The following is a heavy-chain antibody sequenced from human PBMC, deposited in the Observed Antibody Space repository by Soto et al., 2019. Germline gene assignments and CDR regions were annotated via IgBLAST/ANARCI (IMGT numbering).Heavy chain of an antibody. CDR2: IYHSGNT. V-gene: IGHV4-4*02. J-gene: IGHJ3*01. D-gene: IGHD1-1*01. Sequence: SGTLSLTXAASGGSIRSTNWWRWFSKPPGKGLEWIAEIYHSGNTNYNPSLTSRVTISVDKSKNQFSLMLTSVTAADTAVYYCARLKRTPSDGFDVWGQGTMVTVSS. CDR3: ARLKRTPSDGFDV. CDR1: GGSIRSTNW.